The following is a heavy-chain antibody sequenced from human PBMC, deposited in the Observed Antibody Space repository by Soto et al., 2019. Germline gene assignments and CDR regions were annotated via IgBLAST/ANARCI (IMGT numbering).Heavy chain of an antibody. J-gene: IGHJ3*01. CDR3: AHFVRTFDV. V-gene: IGHV2-5*02. Sequence: QITLKESGPSLVKPTQPLTLTCTFSGFSLTTYGVGVGWVRQPPGKALEWLAIIYWDHDQYFSPSLKDRLTISNDTSTNQVVLTMTSMDPVDTATYFCAHFVRTFDVWGHGTVVTVSS. D-gene: IGHD3-10*02. CDR2: IYWDHDQ. CDR1: GFSLTTYGVG.